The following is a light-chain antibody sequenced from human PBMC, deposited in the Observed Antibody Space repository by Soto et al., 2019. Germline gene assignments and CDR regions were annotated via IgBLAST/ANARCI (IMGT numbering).Light chain of an antibody. V-gene: IGLV2-8*01. CDR2: EVS. J-gene: IGLJ2*01. CDR1: SSDVGGYNY. CDR3: SSYAGSSSVV. Sequence: QSALTQPPSASGSPGQSVTISCTGTSSDVGGYNYVSWYQQHPGKAPTLMIYEVSKRPSGVPDRFSGSKSGNTASLTVSGLQAEDEADYYCSSYAGSSSVVFGGGTKLTVL.